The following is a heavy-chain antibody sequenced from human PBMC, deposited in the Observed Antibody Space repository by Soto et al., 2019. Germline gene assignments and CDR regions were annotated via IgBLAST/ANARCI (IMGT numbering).Heavy chain of an antibody. D-gene: IGHD5-12*01. Sequence: QVQLVQSGAEVKKPESSVKVSCKAPGGTFSTYAISWVRQAPGQGLEWMGGIIPMFGTANYAQRFQDRVTITADESTNTVYMELSSLRSEDTAVYFCASGIQRWLRLINNGYSGWGQGTLVTVSS. CDR1: GGTFSTYA. CDR2: IIPMFGTA. V-gene: IGHV1-69*12. J-gene: IGHJ4*02. CDR3: ASGIQRWLRLINNGYSG.